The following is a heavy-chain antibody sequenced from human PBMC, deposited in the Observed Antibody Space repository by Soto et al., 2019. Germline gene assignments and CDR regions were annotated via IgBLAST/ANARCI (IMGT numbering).Heavy chain of an antibody. CDR1: GFTFSSYA. CDR3: AKAYDYGWGSHDY. Sequence: EVQLLESGGGLVQPGGSLRLSCAASGFTFSSYAMNWVRQAPGKGLEWVSAISGRGGSTYYADSVKGRFTISRDNSKNTLYLQMYSLRPEDTAIYYCAKAYDYGWGSHDYWGQETLVTVSS. V-gene: IGHV3-23*01. CDR2: ISGRGGST. J-gene: IGHJ4*02. D-gene: IGHD3-16*01.